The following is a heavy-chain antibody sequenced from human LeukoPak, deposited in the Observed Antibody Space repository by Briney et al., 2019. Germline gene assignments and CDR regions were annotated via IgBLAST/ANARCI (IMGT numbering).Heavy chain of an antibody. CDR2: IQYDGSNK. CDR1: GFTFSSYG. J-gene: IGHJ4*02. Sequence: GGSLRLSCAASGFTFSSYGMHWVRQAPGKGLEWVAFIQYDGSNKYYADSVKGRFAISRDNAKNSLYLQMNSLRAEDTAVYYCASVGYSYGFGFGYWGQGTLVTVSS. D-gene: IGHD5-18*01. V-gene: IGHV3-30*02. CDR3: ASVGYSYGFGFGY.